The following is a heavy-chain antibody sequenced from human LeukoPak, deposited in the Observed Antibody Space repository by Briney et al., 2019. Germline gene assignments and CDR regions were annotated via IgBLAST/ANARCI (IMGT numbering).Heavy chain of an antibody. Sequence: GGSLRLSCAASGFTLSGYWMSWVRQAPGKGLEWVANIKYDGSEKDYVDSVKGRFTISRDNAKNSLYLQMNSLRAEDTAVYYCARDIAPAGLFFDYWGQGTLGTVSS. CDR1: GFTLSGYW. V-gene: IGHV3-7*01. D-gene: IGHD6-13*01. CDR2: IKYDGSEK. CDR3: ARDIAPAGLFFDY. J-gene: IGHJ4*02.